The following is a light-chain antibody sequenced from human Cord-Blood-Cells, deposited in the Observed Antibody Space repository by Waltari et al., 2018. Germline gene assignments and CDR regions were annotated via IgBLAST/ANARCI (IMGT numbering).Light chain of an antibody. CDR3: SSYTSSSTWV. CDR2: DVS. V-gene: IGLV2-14*01. CDR1: RSDVGGYNF. J-gene: IGLJ3*02. Sequence: QSALTQPASVSGSPGQSITISCPGTRSDVGGYNFVSWYPQPPGKAPKLMIYDVSNRPSGVSNRFSGSKSGNTASLTISGLQAEDEADYYCSSYTSSSTWVFGGGTKLTVL.